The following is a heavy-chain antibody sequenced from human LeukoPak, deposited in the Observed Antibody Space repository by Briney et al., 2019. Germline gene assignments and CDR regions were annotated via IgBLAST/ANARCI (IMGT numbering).Heavy chain of an antibody. CDR1: GFTFSSYA. CDR2: ISGSGGST. J-gene: IGHJ4*02. CDR3: AKVPRLSVVNFDY. Sequence: GGSLRLSCAASGFTFSSYAMSWVRQAPGRGLEWVSAISGSGGSTYYADSVKGRFTISRDNSKNTLYLQMNSLRAEDTAVYYCAKVPRLSVVNFDYWGQGTLVTVSS. D-gene: IGHD4-23*01. V-gene: IGHV3-23*01.